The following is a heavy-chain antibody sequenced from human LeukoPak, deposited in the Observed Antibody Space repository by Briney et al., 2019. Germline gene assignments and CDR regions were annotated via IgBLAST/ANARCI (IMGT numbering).Heavy chain of an antibody. CDR1: GFTFSNYE. V-gene: IGHV3-48*03. CDR3: VQGVVTRSFDI. Sequence: GGSLRLSCVASGFTFSNYEMYWVRQAPGKGLEWVSYIASSAFTIYYADSVKGRFTISRDNANNSLYLQMNSLRAEDTAVYYCVQGVVTRSFDIWGQGTMVTVSS. D-gene: IGHD2-21*02. CDR2: IASSAFTI. J-gene: IGHJ3*02.